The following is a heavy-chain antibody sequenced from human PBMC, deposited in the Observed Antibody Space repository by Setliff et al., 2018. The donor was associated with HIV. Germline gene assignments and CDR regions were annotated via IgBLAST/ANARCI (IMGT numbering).Heavy chain of an antibody. CDR2: IDGDGSGT. Sequence: GGSLRLSCAASGFTFRNYWMHWVRQAPGKGLVWVSRIDGDGSGTSYADSVQGRFTISRDNAKNTLYLQMNSLRAEDAAVYYCVRDITTCWDVWGQGTTVTVSS. J-gene: IGHJ6*02. CDR3: VRDITTCWDV. D-gene: IGHD4-4*01. V-gene: IGHV3-74*01. CDR1: GFTFRNYW.